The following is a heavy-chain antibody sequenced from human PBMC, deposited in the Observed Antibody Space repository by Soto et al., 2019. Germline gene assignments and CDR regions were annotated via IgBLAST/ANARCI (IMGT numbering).Heavy chain of an antibody. CDR2: IIPIFGTA. CDR3: ARVSISIAAAGTSYNWFDP. Sequence: SVKVSCKASGGTFSSYAISWVRQAPGQGLEWMGGIIPIFGTANYAQKFQGRVTITADESTSTAYMELSSLRSEDTAVYYCARVSISIAAAGTSYNWFDPWGQGTLVTVSS. CDR1: GGTFSSYA. V-gene: IGHV1-69*13. D-gene: IGHD6-13*01. J-gene: IGHJ5*02.